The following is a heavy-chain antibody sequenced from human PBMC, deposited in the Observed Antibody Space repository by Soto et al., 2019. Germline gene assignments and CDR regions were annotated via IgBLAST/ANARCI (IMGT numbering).Heavy chain of an antibody. CDR3: VRPMYYYYYGTDV. CDR2: IYPGDSDT. J-gene: IGHJ6*02. CDR1: GYSFTTYW. V-gene: IGHV5-51*01. Sequence: PGESLKISCKGSGYSFTTYWIGWVRQMPGKGLEWMGIIYPGDSDTRYSPSFHGRVTISADKSMTTAYLQWSSLKASDTAMYYCVRPMYYYYYGTDVWGQGTTVTVSS.